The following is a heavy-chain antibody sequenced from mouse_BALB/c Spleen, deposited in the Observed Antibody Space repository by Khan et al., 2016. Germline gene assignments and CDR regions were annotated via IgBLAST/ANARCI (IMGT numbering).Heavy chain of an antibody. V-gene: IGHV3-2*02. Sequence: VQLKESGPGLVKPSQSLSLTCTVTGYSITSDYAWNWIRQFPGNKLEWMGYIRYSGSTTYNPSLQSRISITRDTSKNQFFLQLYSVTTEDTATYYGTRSPTATRYFDVWGAGTTVTVSS. J-gene: IGHJ1*01. CDR2: IRYSGST. D-gene: IGHD1-2*01. CDR3: TRSPTATRYFDV. CDR1: GYSITSDYA.